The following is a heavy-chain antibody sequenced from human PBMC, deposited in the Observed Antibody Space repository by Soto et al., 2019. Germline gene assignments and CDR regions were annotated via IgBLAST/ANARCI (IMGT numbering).Heavy chain of an antibody. Sequence: VGSLRLSCVGSGFTFSTYSINWVRQAPGKGLEWVSSISSRSDIYYADSVKGRFTISRDNAKNSVSLQMNSLRAEDTAVYYCAREYPAWPLPYGLYFWAQGSTVTVCS. CDR1: GFTFSTYS. V-gene: IGHV3-21*01. CDR3: AREYPAWPLPYGLYF. J-gene: IGHJ6*02. CDR2: ISSRSDI.